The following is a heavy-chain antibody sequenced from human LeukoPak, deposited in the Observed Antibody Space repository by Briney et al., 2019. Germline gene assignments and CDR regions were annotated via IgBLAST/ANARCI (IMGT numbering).Heavy chain of an antibody. D-gene: IGHD2-21*01. V-gene: IGHV3-21*04. CDR2: ITSGRSP. CDR1: GFPFGSYV. CDR3: ARQLGYCGEGNCYFDS. Sequence: GGSLRLSCEGSGFPFGSYVLAWVRQAPGKGLEWVSSITSGRSPSYADSLEGRFTMSRDNAKNTVYLRMDNLRAEDTAMYYCARQLGYCGEGNCYFDSWGQGTQVAVSS. J-gene: IGHJ4*02.